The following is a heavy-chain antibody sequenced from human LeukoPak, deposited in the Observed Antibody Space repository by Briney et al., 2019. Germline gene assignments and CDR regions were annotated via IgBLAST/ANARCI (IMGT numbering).Heavy chain of an antibody. CDR1: GGSVSSGSYY. D-gene: IGHD4-17*01. V-gene: IGHV4-61*01. CDR2: IYYSGST. Sequence: SETLSLTCTVSGGSVSSGSYYWSWIRQPPGKGLEWIGYIYYSGSTNYNPSLKSRVTISVDTSKNQFSLKLSSVTAADTAVYHCARDLRSYGDYAPLGYWGQGTLVTVSS. J-gene: IGHJ4*02. CDR3: ARDLRSYGDYAPLGY.